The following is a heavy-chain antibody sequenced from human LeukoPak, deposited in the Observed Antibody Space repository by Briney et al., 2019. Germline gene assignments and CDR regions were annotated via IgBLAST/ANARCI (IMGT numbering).Heavy chain of an antibody. CDR1: GFTFTSYT. Sequence: GGSLRLSCAASGFTFTSYTMHWVRQAPGKGLEWVAVISFDGSNKNYADSVKGRFTISRDSSKNTLYLQMNSLRAEDTAVYYCAKESWKFDYWGQGALVTVSS. CDR2: ISFDGSNK. J-gene: IGHJ4*02. CDR3: AKESWKFDY. V-gene: IGHV3-30*18. D-gene: IGHD1-1*01.